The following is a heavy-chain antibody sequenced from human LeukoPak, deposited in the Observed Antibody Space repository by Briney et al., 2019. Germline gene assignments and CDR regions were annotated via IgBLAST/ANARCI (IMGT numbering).Heavy chain of an antibody. V-gene: IGHV4-39*07. CDR2: VSYNGNT. CDR3: GGGSGWPYDYMDV. J-gene: IGHJ6*03. D-gene: IGHD6-19*01. Sequence: PSETLSLTCTVSGGSISSSRDYWAWIRQPPGKGLEWVGSVSYNGNTYYNPSLKSRVTISVDTSKNQFSLKLSSVTAADTAVYYCGGGSGWPYDYMDVWGKGTTVTVSS. CDR1: GGSISSSRDY.